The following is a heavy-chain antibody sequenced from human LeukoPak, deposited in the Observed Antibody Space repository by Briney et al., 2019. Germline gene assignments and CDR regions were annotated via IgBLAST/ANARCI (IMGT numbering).Heavy chain of an antibody. D-gene: IGHD6-13*01. Sequence: ASVKVSCKASGGTFSSYAISWVRQAPGQGLEWMGRIIPTLGIANYAQKFQGRVTITADKSTSTAYMELSSLRSEDTAVYYCARVAAAAIDYFDYWGQGTLVTVSS. CDR3: ARVAAAAIDYFDY. CDR1: GGTFSSYA. J-gene: IGHJ4*02. V-gene: IGHV1-69*04. CDR2: IIPTLGIA.